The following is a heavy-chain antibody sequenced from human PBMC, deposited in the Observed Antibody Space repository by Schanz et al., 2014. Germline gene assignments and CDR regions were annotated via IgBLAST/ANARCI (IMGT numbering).Heavy chain of an antibody. V-gene: IGHV3-21*06. Sequence: EVQLLESGGGLVRPGGSLRLSCAASGFTFSSYTMNWVRQAPGKGLEWVSSIRSSGSSIYYADSVKGRFTISRDNANNSLFLRMNSLRAEDTAVYYCASDYNYFETEAPWGQGTLVTVSS. J-gene: IGHJ5*02. CDR1: GFTFSSYT. D-gene: IGHD3-16*01. CDR3: ASDYNYFETEAP. CDR2: IRSSGSSI.